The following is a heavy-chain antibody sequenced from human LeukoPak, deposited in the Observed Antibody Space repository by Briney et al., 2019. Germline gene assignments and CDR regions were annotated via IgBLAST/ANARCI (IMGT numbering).Heavy chain of an antibody. D-gene: IGHD6-19*01. CDR1: GGTFSSYA. CDR3: ARGRGIAVAQYYYYYMDV. CDR2: IIPIFGTA. V-gene: IGHV1-69*06. J-gene: IGHJ6*03. Sequence: GSSVTVSCKASGGTFSSYAISWVRQAPGQGGEWMGGIIPIFGTANYAQKFQGRVTITADKSTSTAYMELSSLRSEDTAVYYCARGRGIAVAQYYYYYMDVWGKGTTVTVSS.